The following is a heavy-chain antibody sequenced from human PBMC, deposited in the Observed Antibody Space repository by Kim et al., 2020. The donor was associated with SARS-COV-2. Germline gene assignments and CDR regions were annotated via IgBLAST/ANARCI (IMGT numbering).Heavy chain of an antibody. D-gene: IGHD2-8*01. Sequence: SETLSLTCTVSGGSISSGGYYWSWIRQHPGKGLEWIGYIYYSGSTYYNPSLKSRVTISVDTSKNQFSLKLSSVTAADTAVYYCVRDDGMLLDYWGQGTLVTVSS. CDR2: IYYSGST. V-gene: IGHV4-31*03. CDR1: GGSISSGGYY. J-gene: IGHJ4*02. CDR3: VRDDGMLLDY.